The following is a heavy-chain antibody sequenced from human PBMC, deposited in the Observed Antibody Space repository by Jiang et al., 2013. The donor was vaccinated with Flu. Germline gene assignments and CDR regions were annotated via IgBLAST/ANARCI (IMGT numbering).Heavy chain of an antibody. CDR3: AREKAGPPYYFDY. CDR1: GFTVSSNY. V-gene: IGHV3-66*01. J-gene: IGHJ4*02. Sequence: VQLVESGGGLVQPGGSLRLSCAASGFTVSSNYMSWVRQAPGKGLEWVSVIYSGGSTYYADSVKGRFTISRDNSKNTLYLQMNSLRAEDTAVYYCAREKAGPPYYFDYWGQGTLVTVSS. CDR2: IYSGGST.